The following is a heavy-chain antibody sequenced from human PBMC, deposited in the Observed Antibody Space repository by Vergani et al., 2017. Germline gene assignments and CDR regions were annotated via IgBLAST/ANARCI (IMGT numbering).Heavy chain of an antibody. CDR2: LSVSGGST. J-gene: IGHJ5*01. CDR1: GCTFSSYA. D-gene: IGHD1-26*01. Sequence: VQLLESGGGLVQPGGSLRLSCVGSGCTFSSYAMSWVRQAPGKGLEWVSALSVSGGSTYYAVSVKGRFTVSRDNSKNTLYLQMNSLRAEDTAIYYCARWVGWYDSWGQGTLVTVSS. V-gene: IGHV3-23*01. CDR3: ARWVGWYDS.